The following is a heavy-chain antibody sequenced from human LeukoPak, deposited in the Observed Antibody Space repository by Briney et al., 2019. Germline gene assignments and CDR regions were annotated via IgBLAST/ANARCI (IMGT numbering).Heavy chain of an antibody. CDR2: ISGSGGST. D-gene: IGHD1-26*01. Sequence: GGSLRLSCAASGFTFSSYAMSWVRQAPGKGLEWVSAISGSGGSTYYADSVKGRFTISRDNSKNTLYLQTNSLRAEDTAVYYCAKGQSGSYEHYFDYWGQGTLVTVSS. CDR3: AKGQSGSYEHYFDY. J-gene: IGHJ4*02. V-gene: IGHV3-23*01. CDR1: GFTFSSYA.